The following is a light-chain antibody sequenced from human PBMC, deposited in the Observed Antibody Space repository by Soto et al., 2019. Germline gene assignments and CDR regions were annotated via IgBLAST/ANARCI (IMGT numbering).Light chain of an antibody. Sequence: QSVLTQPASVSGSPGQSITISCTGTSSDVGGYDYVSWYQLHPGKAPKLMVFEVTNRPSGVSSRFSGSKSGNTASLTISGLRAEDEADYFCSSYSISTAYLFGTGTKVTVL. J-gene: IGLJ1*01. CDR2: EVT. CDR3: SSYSISTAYL. CDR1: SSDVGGYDY. V-gene: IGLV2-14*01.